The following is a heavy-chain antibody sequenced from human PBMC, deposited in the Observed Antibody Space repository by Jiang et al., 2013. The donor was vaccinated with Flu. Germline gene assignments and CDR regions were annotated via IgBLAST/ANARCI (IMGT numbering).Heavy chain of an antibody. Sequence: SQTLSLTCAISGDSVSSDSAAWNWVRQSPSRGLEWLGRTYYGSQWYNEYATSVQSRITIKPDTSKNQFSLQLNSVTPEDTAVYYCVRGSRHYYAMDVWDQGTTVTVSS. V-gene: IGHV6-1*01. CDR2: TYYGSQWYN. CDR3: VRGSRHYYAMDV. CDR1: GDSVSSDSAA. J-gene: IGHJ6*02.